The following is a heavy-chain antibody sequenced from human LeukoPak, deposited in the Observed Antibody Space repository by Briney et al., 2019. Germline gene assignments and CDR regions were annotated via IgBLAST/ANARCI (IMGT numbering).Heavy chain of an antibody. CDR3: ASEYCNSTSCYGDY. D-gene: IGHD2-2*01. V-gene: IGHV4-34*01. CDR1: GGSFSGYY. J-gene: IGHJ4*02. Sequence: SETLSLTCTVYGGSFSGYYWKWIRQPPGKGLEWVGELNHIGGTNYNPSLKSRVTMSVDTSKKQFSLRLISVTAADTAVYYCASEYCNSTSCYGDYWGQGTLVTVSS. CDR2: LNHIGGT.